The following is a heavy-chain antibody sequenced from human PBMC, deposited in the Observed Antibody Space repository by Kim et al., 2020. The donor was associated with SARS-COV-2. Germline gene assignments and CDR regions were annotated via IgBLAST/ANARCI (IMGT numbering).Heavy chain of an antibody. Sequence: SETLSLTCTVSGGSISSSSYYWGWIRQPPGKGLEWIGTIYYSGSTYYNPSLKSRVTISVDTSRNQFSLKLSSVTAADTAVYYCARSGELWFGELRSGWFDPWGQGTLVTVSS. J-gene: IGHJ5*02. CDR2: IYYSGST. D-gene: IGHD3-10*01. CDR1: GGSISSSSYY. CDR3: ARSGELWFGELRSGWFDP. V-gene: IGHV4-39*07.